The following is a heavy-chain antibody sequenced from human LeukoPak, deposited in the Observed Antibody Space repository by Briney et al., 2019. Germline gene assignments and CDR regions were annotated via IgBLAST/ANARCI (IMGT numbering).Heavy chain of an antibody. CDR1: GYTFTSYD. CDR3: ARGGGSQEQLIRY. CDR2: MNPHSANT. D-gene: IGHD6-13*01. Sequence: ASVKVSCKASGYTFTSYDFNWVRQATGQGLEWMGWMNPHSANTAYAQKFQGRVTMTRNTSISTAYMELSSLRSEDTAVYYCARGGGSQEQLIRYWGQGTLVTVSS. J-gene: IGHJ4*02. V-gene: IGHV1-8*01.